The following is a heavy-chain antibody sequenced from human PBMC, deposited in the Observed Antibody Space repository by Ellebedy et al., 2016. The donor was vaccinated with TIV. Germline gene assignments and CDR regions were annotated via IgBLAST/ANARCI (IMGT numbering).Heavy chain of an antibody. V-gene: IGHV5-51*01. D-gene: IGHD1-14*01. CDR3: ARDSGLDY. CDR2: IYTGDSDT. CDR1: GYTFTNSW. Sequence: GESLKISCSVSGYTFTNSWIAWVRQMPGKGLEWVGIIYTGDSDTRYSPSFQGQVTISADKSISTAYLHWSSVKASDTAMYYCARDSGLDYWGQGTLVTVSS. J-gene: IGHJ4*02.